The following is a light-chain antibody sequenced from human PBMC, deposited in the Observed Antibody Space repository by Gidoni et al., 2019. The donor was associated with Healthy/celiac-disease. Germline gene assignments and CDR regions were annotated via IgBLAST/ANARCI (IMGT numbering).Light chain of an antibody. Sequence: QSALTPPASVSGSPGQPITIPCTGTSSDVGGYNYVSWYQQHPGKAPKLMIYEVSNRPSGVSNRFSGSKSGNTAPLTISGLQAEDEADYYCSSYTSSSTLVVFGGGTKLTVL. CDR1: SSDVGGYNY. J-gene: IGLJ2*01. CDR2: EVS. V-gene: IGLV2-14*01. CDR3: SSYTSSSTLVV.